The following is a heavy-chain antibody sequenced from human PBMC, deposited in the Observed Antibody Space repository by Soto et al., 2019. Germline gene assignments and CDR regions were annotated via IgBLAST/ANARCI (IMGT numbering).Heavy chain of an antibody. Sequence: QVQLVQSGAEVKKPGSSEKVSCKASGGTFSTYTIIWVRQAPGQGLEWMGRILPMLDITNSAQRFQGRVTITADKSTSTAYLELSSLRSEDTAVYYCTLGSWSAETFDIWGRGTMVTVSS. D-gene: IGHD6-13*01. V-gene: IGHV1-69*02. J-gene: IGHJ3*02. CDR1: GGTFSTYT. CDR3: TLGSWSAETFDI. CDR2: ILPMLDIT.